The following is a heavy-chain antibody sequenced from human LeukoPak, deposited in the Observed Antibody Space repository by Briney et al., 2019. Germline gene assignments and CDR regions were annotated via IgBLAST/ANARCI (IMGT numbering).Heavy chain of an antibody. CDR3: ARDPDSGYSYGQSFDY. D-gene: IGHD5-18*01. V-gene: IGHV1-2*02. J-gene: IGHJ4*02. CDR2: INPNSGGT. Sequence: GASVKVSCKASGYTFTGYYVHWVRQAPGQGLEWMGWINPNSGGTNYAQKFQGRVTMTRDTSISTAYMELSRLRSDDTAVYYCARDPDSGYSYGQSFDYWGQGTLVTVSS. CDR1: GYTFTGYY.